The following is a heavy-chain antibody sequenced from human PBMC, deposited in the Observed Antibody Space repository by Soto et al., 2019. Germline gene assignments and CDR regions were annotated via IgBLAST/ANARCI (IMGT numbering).Heavy chain of an antibody. Sequence: SETLSLTCAVYGGSFSGYYWNWIRQPPGKGLEWIGEINHSGSSNYNPSLKSRVTISVDTSKNQFSLKLSSVTAADTAVYYCAGSIAARRQYFYYYHGMDVWGQGTTVTVSS. D-gene: IGHD6-13*01. CDR3: AGSIAARRQYFYYYHGMDV. V-gene: IGHV4-34*01. CDR1: GGSFSGYY. J-gene: IGHJ6*02. CDR2: INHSGSS.